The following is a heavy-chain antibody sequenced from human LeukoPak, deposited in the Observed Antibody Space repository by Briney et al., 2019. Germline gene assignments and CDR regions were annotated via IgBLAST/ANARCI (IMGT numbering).Heavy chain of an antibody. CDR2: IYTSGST. V-gene: IGHV4-4*07. D-gene: IGHD3-9*01. CDR3: ARVGTHYDILTGYYPRGWFDP. CDR1: GGSISSYY. J-gene: IGHJ5*02. Sequence: SETLSLTCTVSGGSISSYYWSWIRQPAGKGLEWIGRIYTSGSTNYNPSLKSRVTMSVDTSKNQFSLKLSSVTAADTAVYYCARVGTHYDILTGYYPRGWFDPWGQGTLVTVSS.